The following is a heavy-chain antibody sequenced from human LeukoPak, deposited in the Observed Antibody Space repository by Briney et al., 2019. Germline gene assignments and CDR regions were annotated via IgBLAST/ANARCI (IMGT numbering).Heavy chain of an antibody. CDR1: GLTLSSYA. D-gene: IGHD6-13*01. Sequence: GGSLRLSCGASGLTLSSYAMSWVRQAPGKGLEGGSGISGSGGSTYYADSVRGRVTISRDNSKNTLYLQMNGLRAEDTAVYYCARRDGEPYSSSWTPGYWGQGTLVTVSS. V-gene: IGHV3-23*01. J-gene: IGHJ4*02. CDR3: ARRDGEPYSSSWTPGY. CDR2: ISGSGGST.